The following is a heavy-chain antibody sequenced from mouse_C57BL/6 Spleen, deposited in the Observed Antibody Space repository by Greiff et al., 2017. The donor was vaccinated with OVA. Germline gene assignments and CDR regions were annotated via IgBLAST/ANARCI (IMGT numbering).Heavy chain of an antibody. J-gene: IGHJ4*01. D-gene: IGHD2-1*01. CDR1: GFTFSDYY. CDR3: ARYGNYLYYAMDY. CDR2: INYDGSST. Sequence: EVKVVESEGGLVQPGSSMKLSCTASGFTFSDYYMAWVRQVPEKGLEWVANINYDGSSTYYLDSLKSRFIISRDNAKNILYLQMSSLKSEDTATYYCARYGNYLYYAMDYWGQGTSVTVSS. V-gene: IGHV5-16*01.